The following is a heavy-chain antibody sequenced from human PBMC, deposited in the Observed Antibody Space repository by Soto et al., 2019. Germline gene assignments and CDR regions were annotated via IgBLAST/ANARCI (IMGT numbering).Heavy chain of an antibody. CDR1: GGSISSSNW. Sequence: QVQLQESGPGLVKPSGTLSLTCAVSGGSISSSNWWCWVRQPPGKGLEWMGEIYHSGSTNSKPSHKSRVTIAVDKSKNQFSLKLSPGTAAVPAVYYWARVLDSSGTGIDYWGQGTLVTVSS. D-gene: IGHD3-22*01. J-gene: IGHJ4*02. CDR2: IYHSGST. CDR3: ARVLDSSGTGIDY. V-gene: IGHV4-4*02.